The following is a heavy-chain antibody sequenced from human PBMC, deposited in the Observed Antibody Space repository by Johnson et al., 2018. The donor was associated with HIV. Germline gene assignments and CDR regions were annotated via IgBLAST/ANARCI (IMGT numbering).Heavy chain of an antibody. CDR2: IYSGGST. Sequence: QVQLVESGGGVVQPGRSLRLSCAASGFTFSSYGMHWVRQAPGKGLEWVSVIYSGGSTYYADPVKGRFIISRDNSKNTLYLQMNSLGAEDTAVYYCARDQVTIFGVVAMVQDAFDIWCQGTMFTVSS. D-gene: IGHD3-3*01. CDR1: GFTFSSYG. CDR3: ARDQVTIFGVVAMVQDAFDI. J-gene: IGHJ3*02. V-gene: IGHV3-NL1*01.